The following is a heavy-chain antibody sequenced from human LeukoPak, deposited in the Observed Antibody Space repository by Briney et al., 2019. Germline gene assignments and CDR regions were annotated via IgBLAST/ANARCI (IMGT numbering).Heavy chain of an antibody. V-gene: IGHV3-64D*06. Sequence: GGSLRLSCSASGFTLSSYAMHWVRQAPGKGLEYVSAISSNGGSTHYADSVKGRFTISRDNSKNTLYLQMSSLRAEDTAVYYCVKEGDSSSWYEVDYWGQGTLVTVSS. D-gene: IGHD6-13*01. J-gene: IGHJ4*02. CDR1: GFTLSSYA. CDR2: ISSNGGST. CDR3: VKEGDSSSWYEVDY.